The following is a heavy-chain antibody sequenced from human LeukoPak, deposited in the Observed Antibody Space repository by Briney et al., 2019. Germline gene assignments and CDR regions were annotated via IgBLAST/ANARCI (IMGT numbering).Heavy chain of an antibody. Sequence: SQTLSLTCTVSGGSISSGGYYWSWIRQPAGKGLEWIGRFYTSGSTNYNPSLKSRVTMSVDTSKNQFSLKLSSVTAADTAVYYCARDLVGATTIHYYYYMDVWGKGTTVTVSS. D-gene: IGHD1-26*01. CDR3: ARDLVGATTIHYYYYMDV. CDR1: GGSISSGGYY. J-gene: IGHJ6*03. V-gene: IGHV4-61*02. CDR2: FYTSGST.